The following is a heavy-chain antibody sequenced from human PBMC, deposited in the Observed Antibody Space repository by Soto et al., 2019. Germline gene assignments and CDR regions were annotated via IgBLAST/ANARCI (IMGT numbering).Heavy chain of an antibody. V-gene: IGHV3-30-3*01. CDR3: ARDLPKADSSSWYPQHYYYGMDV. D-gene: IGHD6-13*01. J-gene: IGHJ6*02. CDR2: ISYDGSNK. Sequence: QVQLVESGGGVVQPGRSLRLSCAASGFTFSSYAMHWVRQAPGKGLEWVAVISYDGSNKYYADSVKGRFTISRDNSKNTLYLQMNSLRAEDTAVYYCARDLPKADSSSWYPQHYYYGMDVWGQGTTVTVSS. CDR1: GFTFSSYA.